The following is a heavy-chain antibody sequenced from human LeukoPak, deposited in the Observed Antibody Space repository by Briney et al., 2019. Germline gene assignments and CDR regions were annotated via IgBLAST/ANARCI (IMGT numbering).Heavy chain of an antibody. CDR3: ARGGVRYFDWLLWN. D-gene: IGHD3-9*01. CDR2: INTNTGNP. CDR1: GYTFTGYY. Sequence: ASVKVSCKASGYTFTGYYMHWVRQAPGQGLEWMGWINTNTGNPTYAQGLTGRFVFSLDTSVSTAYLQITSLKTEDTAVYYCARGGVRYFDWLLWNWGQGTLVTVSS. J-gene: IGHJ4*02. V-gene: IGHV7-4-1*02.